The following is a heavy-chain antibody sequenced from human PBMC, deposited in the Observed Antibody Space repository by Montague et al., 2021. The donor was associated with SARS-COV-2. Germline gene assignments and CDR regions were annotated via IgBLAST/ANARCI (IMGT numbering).Heavy chain of an antibody. CDR3: TSNAAPYYGVDV. J-gene: IGHJ6*02. D-gene: IGHD2-2*01. V-gene: IGHV3-49*04. Sequence: SLRLSCAGSGFTFGDYAMRWVRQAPGKGLQWVGFIRSGLYGGTTDDAATGKGRFTISRDESRSIPYMQLNSLKTEDVSVYYCTSNAAPYYGVDVWGQGTTVTVSS. CDR2: IRSGLYGGTT. CDR1: GFTFGDYA.